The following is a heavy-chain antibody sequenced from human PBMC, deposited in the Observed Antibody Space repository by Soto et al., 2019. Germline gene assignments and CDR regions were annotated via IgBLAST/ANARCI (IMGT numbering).Heavy chain of an antibody. CDR2: IAPHSGRT. J-gene: IGHJ5*02. D-gene: IGHD3-10*01. Sequence: QVQLVQSGPEVKNPGASVRVSCVASGYAFTSYGVNWVRQAPGQGLEWMGWIAPHSGRTTYLPKFQGRVTMTADVSTTTAYIERRSLKADDTGIYFCARAATGSYHSAPWGQGTVVNVSS. V-gene: IGHV1-18*04. CDR3: ARAATGSYHSAP. CDR1: GYAFTSYG.